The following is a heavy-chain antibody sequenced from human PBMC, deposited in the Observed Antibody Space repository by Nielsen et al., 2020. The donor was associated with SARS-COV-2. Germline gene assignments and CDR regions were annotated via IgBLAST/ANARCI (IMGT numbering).Heavy chain of an antibody. J-gene: IGHJ4*02. D-gene: IGHD3-9*01. CDR2: ISGSGRDT. CDR1: GFTFSGYA. V-gene: IGHV3-23*01. CDR3: AKDANPHLTGYLNY. Sequence: GESLKISCAASGFTFSGYAMSWVRQAPGKGLEWVSTISGSGRDTFYADSVKGRFTISRDNAENSLYLQMNSLRAEDTALYYCAKDANPHLTGYLNYWGQGTPVTVSS.